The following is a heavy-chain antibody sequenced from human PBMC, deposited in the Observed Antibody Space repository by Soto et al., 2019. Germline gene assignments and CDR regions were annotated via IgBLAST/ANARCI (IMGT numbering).Heavy chain of an antibody. J-gene: IGHJ4*02. CDR3: ARDLGVALATLTLDS. Sequence: PGGSLRLSCAASGFIFSSDWMHWVRQAPGGGLVWVSRINTDGSGTTYADSVKGRFTISRDDAKNSLYLQMNSLRVEDTGVYYCARDLGVALATLTLDSWGQGTLVTVSS. CDR1: GFIFSSDW. V-gene: IGHV3-74*01. CDR2: INTDGSGT. D-gene: IGHD2-15*01.